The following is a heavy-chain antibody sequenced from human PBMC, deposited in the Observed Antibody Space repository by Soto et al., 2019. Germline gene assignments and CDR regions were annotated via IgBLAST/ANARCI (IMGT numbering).Heavy chain of an antibody. J-gene: IGHJ4*02. D-gene: IGHD3-22*01. Sequence: GASVKVSCKASGYTFTSYYMHWVRQAPGQGLEWMGIINPSGGSTSYAQKFQGRVTMTRDTSTSTVYMELSSLRSEDTAVYYCARERTPRGYYDSSGYSGWGQGTLVTVSS. CDR1: GYTFTSYY. V-gene: IGHV1-46*03. CDR3: ARERTPRGYYDSSGYSG. CDR2: INPSGGST.